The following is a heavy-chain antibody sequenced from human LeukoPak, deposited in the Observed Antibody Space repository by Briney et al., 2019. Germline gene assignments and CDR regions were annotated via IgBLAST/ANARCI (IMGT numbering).Heavy chain of an antibody. Sequence: QPGGSLRLSCAASGFAFSKYWMSWVRQAPGKGLEWVANIKEDGSTEDYADSVKGRFTVSRDNAKNSLYLQMNSLRVEDTAVYYCVSQQLAPPWGQGTLVTVSS. CDR1: GFAFSKYW. D-gene: IGHD5-24*01. J-gene: IGHJ5*02. V-gene: IGHV3-7*01. CDR3: VSQQLAPP. CDR2: IKEDGSTE.